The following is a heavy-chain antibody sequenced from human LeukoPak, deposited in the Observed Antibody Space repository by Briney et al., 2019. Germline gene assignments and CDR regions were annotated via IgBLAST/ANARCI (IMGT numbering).Heavy chain of an antibody. J-gene: IGHJ6*03. V-gene: IGHV3-11*04. CDR2: ISSSGSAI. D-gene: IGHD1/OR15-1a*01. CDR1: GFTFSDYY. Sequence: GGTMRLSCAASGFTFSDYYMSWIRKAPGTGLEWVSYISSSGSAIYYADSVKGRFTISRDNAKNSLYLQMNRLRAEDTAVYYCARVRREMKRSLGRTTEYSYYYYMDVWGKGTTVTVSS. CDR3: ARVRREMKRSLGRTTEYSYYYYMDV.